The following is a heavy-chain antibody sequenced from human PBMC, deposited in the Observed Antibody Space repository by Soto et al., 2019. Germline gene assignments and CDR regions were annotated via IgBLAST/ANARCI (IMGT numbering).Heavy chain of an antibody. CDR1: GDSISSGDYY. J-gene: IGHJ6*02. CDR2: IYYSGRT. D-gene: IGHD2-2*01. V-gene: IGHV4-30-4*01. Sequence: QVQLQESGPGLVKPSQTLSLTCTVSGDSISSGDYYWSWIRQPPGKGLEWIGYIYYSGRTYYNPSLKSRVTISVDTSKNPFSLKLSSVTAADTAVYYCARDIVLVPFFFGYYGMDVWGQGTKVTVSS. CDR3: ARDIVLVPFFFGYYGMDV.